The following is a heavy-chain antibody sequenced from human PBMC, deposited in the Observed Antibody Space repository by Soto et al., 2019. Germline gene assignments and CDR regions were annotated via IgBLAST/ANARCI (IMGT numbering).Heavy chain of an antibody. CDR1: GFTFSSYS. Sequence: PGGSLRLSCAASGFTFSSYSMNWVRQAPGKGLEWVSSISSSSSYIYYADSVKGRFTISRDNAKNSLYLQMNSLRAEDTAVYYCARDSPQVHHFDSSSSVGYYYGMDVWGQGTMVTVSS. J-gene: IGHJ6*02. V-gene: IGHV3-21*01. CDR3: ARDSPQVHHFDSSSSVGYYYGMDV. D-gene: IGHD6-6*01. CDR2: ISSSSSYI.